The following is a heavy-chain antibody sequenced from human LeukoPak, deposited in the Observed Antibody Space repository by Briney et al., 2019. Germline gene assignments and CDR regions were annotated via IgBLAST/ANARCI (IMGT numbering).Heavy chain of an antibody. D-gene: IGHD2-21*01. J-gene: IGHJ4*02. V-gene: IGHV1-2*02. CDR1: GYIFTAYF. Sequence: ASVKVSCKASGYIFTAYFLHWVRQAPGQGPEWMGWINPVSGGSEYAQKFQGRVNMTRDTSTSTVYMELTRLTSNDTAVYFCTRDLDIVATIINVWGQGTLVTVSS. CDR3: TRDLDIVATIINV. CDR2: INPVSGGS.